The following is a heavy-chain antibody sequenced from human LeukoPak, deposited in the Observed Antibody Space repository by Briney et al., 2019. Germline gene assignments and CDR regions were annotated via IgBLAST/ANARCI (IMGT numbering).Heavy chain of an antibody. V-gene: IGHV3-23*01. Sequence: GGSLRLSCAASGFTFSSYAMSGGRQAPGEGLEWVSSSGSTYYADSVKGRITISRDNSKNTLFLQMNSLTAEDTAMYYCAKDPWGPRRRHHFGHWSQATLVTVSS. CDR3: AKDPWGPRRRHHFGH. CDR1: GFTFSSYA. J-gene: IGHJ5*02. CDR2: SGST. D-gene: IGHD3-16*01.